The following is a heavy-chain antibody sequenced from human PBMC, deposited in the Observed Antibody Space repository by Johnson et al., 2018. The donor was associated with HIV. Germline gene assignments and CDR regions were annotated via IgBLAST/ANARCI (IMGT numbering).Heavy chain of an antibody. Sequence: VQLVESGGGLVQPGGSLRLSCAASGFIFSSYAMSWVRQAPGKGLEWVSGISGSGDSTYYADSVKGRFTISRDNSKNTLFLQMNSLRAEDTAVYYCATGASSTWSLGALDIWGQGTMVTVSS. D-gene: IGHD6-13*01. V-gene: IGHV3-23*04. CDR2: ISGSGDST. CDR1: GFIFSSYA. CDR3: ATGASSTWSLGALDI. J-gene: IGHJ3*02.